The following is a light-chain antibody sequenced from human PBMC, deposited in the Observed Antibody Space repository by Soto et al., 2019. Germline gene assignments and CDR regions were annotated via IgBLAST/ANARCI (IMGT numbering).Light chain of an antibody. CDR2: DAS. Sequence: EIVFTQSPCTLSLSQFERSTLSCRASQSVSSYLAWYQQKPGQAPRLLIYDASNRATGIPARFSGSGSGTDFTLTISSLEPEDFAVYYCQPRSNWPPITFGQGTRLEI. CDR3: QPRSNWPPIT. J-gene: IGKJ5*01. CDR1: QSVSSY. V-gene: IGKV3-11*01.